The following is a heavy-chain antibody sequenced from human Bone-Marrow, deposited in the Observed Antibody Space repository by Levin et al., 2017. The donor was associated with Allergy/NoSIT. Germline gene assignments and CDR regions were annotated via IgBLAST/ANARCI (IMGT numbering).Heavy chain of an antibody. CDR1: GFTFSSYS. V-gene: IGHV3-21*01. CDR2: ISSSSSYI. CDR3: ASITFGGSPSGDY. D-gene: IGHD3-16*01. J-gene: IGHJ4*02. Sequence: GESLKISCAASGFTFSSYSMNWVRQAPGKGLEWVSSISSSSSYIYYADSVKGRFTISRDNAKNSLYLQMNSLRAEDTAVYYCASITFGGSPSGDYWGQGTLVTVSS.